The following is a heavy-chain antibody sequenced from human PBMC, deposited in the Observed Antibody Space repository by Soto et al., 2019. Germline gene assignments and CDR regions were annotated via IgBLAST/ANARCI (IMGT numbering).Heavy chain of an antibody. CDR1: GYTFTSYG. CDR3: ARDPRYRDGSGGSCYPHDAFDS. Sequence: ASVKVSCKASGYTFTSYGISWVRQAPGQGLEWMGWISAYNGNTNYAQKLQGRVTMTTDTSTSTAYMELRSLRSDDTAVYYCARDPRYRDGSGGSCYPHDAFDSWGQGTMVTVSS. CDR2: ISAYNGNT. J-gene: IGHJ3*02. V-gene: IGHV1-18*01. D-gene: IGHD2-15*01.